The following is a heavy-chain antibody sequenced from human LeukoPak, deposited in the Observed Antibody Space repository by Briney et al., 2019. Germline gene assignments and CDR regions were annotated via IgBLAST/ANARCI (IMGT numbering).Heavy chain of an antibody. V-gene: IGHV3-23*01. CDR1: ALPPSNYA. D-gene: IGHD4-17*01. Sequence: GRSLRLSCAASALPPSNYAMSWVRQAPGKGLEWVSSISDGGWTAFTDSVKGRFFISRETATNTLYLQMNSLRVKDTAVYYCAKECDYGNTSHMPCYWGQGTLVTVSS. CDR2: ISDGGWT. J-gene: IGHJ4*02. CDR3: AKECDYGNTSHMPCY.